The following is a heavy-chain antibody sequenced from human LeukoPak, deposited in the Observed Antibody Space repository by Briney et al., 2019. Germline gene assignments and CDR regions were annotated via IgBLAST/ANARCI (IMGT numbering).Heavy chain of an antibody. J-gene: IGHJ6*02. V-gene: IGHV1-69*04. Sequence: SVKVSCKASGGTFSSYAISWVRQAPGQGLEWMGRIIPILGIANYAQKFQGRVTITADKSTSTAYMELSSLRSEDTAVYYCARGFGELSYYGMDVWGQGTTVTVSS. CDR1: GGTFSSYA. CDR2: IIPILGIA. D-gene: IGHD3-16*02. CDR3: ARGFGELSYYGMDV.